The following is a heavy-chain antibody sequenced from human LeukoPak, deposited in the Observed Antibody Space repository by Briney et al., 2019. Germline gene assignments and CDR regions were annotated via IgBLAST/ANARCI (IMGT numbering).Heavy chain of an antibody. CDR2: IYSGGTT. Sequence: GGSLRLSCAASGFTVSTNCMTWVRQAPGKGLEWVSTIYSGGTTYYADSVMGRFTTSRHNSRNTLYLQMNSLRAEDTAVYYCARVDTVMAYYFDLWGQGTLVTVSS. V-gene: IGHV3-53*04. CDR1: GFTVSTNC. J-gene: IGHJ4*02. CDR3: ARVDTVMAYYFDL. D-gene: IGHD5-18*01.